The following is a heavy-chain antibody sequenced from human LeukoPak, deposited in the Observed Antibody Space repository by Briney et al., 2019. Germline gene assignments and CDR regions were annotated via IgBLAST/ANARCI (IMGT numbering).Heavy chain of an antibody. CDR1: GDSVSSNSAA. CDR3: ARASGVVTANFDY. CDR2: TYYRSKWHN. J-gene: IGHJ4*02. D-gene: IGHD2-21*02. V-gene: IGHV6-1*01. Sequence: SQTLSLTCAISGDSVSSNSAAWDWIRQSPSRGLEWLGRTYYRSKWHNDYAVSVKGRITINPDTSKNQFSLKLSSVTAADTAVYYCARASGVVTANFDYWGQGTLVTVSS.